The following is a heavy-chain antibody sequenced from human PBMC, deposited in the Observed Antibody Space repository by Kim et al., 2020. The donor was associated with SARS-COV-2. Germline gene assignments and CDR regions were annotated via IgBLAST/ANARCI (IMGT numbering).Heavy chain of an antibody. Sequence: SETLSLTCSVSGGSITTSYWSWIRQPPGRGLEWIGYIYYSGSPNVNPSLESRLTISVDTSKNQSYLNLRSVTAADPAVYYRAGFQMGAWGAEFDYWGQGT. D-gene: IGHD3-16*01. CDR2: IYYSGSP. V-gene: IGHV4-59*13. CDR3: AGFQMGAWGAEFDY. CDR1: GGSITTSY. J-gene: IGHJ4*02.